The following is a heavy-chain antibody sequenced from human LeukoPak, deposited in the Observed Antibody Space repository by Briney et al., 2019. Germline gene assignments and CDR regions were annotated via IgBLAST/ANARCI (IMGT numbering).Heavy chain of an antibody. CDR3: ARRRGTSGWLDY. Sequence: SETLSLTCIVSGGSISGFYWSWIRQPPGKGLEWVGYIYPSGSTNYNPSLKGRVTISVDTSRNQFSLQLSSVTTADTAVYYCARRRGTSGWLDYWGQGALVTVSS. V-gene: IGHV4-59*08. J-gene: IGHJ4*02. D-gene: IGHD6-19*01. CDR1: GGSISGFY. CDR2: IYPSGST.